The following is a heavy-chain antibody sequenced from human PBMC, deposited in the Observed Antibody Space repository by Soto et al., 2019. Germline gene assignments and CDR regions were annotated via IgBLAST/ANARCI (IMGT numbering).Heavy chain of an antibody. J-gene: IGHJ4*02. Sequence: GGSLRLSCAASGVTFSSYGMHWVRQAPGKGLEWVAVISYDGTNKYYADAVKGRFTISRDDSKNTLYLQMNSLRPEDTAVYYCAKEKATRGYSFLVDYWGQGTLVTVFS. CDR1: GVTFSSYG. V-gene: IGHV3-30*18. D-gene: IGHD5-18*01. CDR3: AKEKATRGYSFLVDY. CDR2: ISYDGTNK.